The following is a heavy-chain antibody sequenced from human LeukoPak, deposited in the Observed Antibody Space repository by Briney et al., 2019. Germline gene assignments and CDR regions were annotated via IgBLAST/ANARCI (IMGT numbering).Heavy chain of an antibody. Sequence: GGSLRLPCAASGFTFSSFAMTWVRQAPGKGLEWVSTISGSGGSTYYADSVRGRFTISRDNSKNTLYLQMNSLRAEDTAVYYCAKAGTSCYSASDYWGQGTLVTVSS. CDR2: ISGSGGST. V-gene: IGHV3-23*01. D-gene: IGHD2-2*01. J-gene: IGHJ4*02. CDR1: GFTFSSFA. CDR3: AKAGTSCYSASDY.